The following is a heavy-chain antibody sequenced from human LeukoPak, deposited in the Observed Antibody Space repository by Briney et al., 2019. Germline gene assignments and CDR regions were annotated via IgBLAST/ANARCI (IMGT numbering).Heavy chain of an antibody. CDR1: GGSFSGYY. D-gene: IGHD2-2*01. Sequence: SETLSLTCAVYGGSFSGYYWSWIRQPPGKGLEWIGEINHSGSTNYNPSLKSRATISVDTSKNQFSLKLSSVTAADTAVYYCARGPRRVPAGRFFDLWGRGTLVTVSS. V-gene: IGHV4-34*01. J-gene: IGHJ2*01. CDR2: INHSGST. CDR3: ARGPRRVPAGRFFDL.